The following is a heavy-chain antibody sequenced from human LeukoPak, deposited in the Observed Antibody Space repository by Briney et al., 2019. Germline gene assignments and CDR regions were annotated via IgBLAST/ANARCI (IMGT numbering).Heavy chain of an antibody. D-gene: IGHD6-19*01. V-gene: IGHV3-30*18. CDR3: AKTRYSSGWYPTSGPDY. CDR1: GFTFSSYG. Sequence: GGSLRLSCAASGFTFSSYGVHWVRQAPGKGLEWVAVISYDGSNKYYADSVKGRFTISRDNSKNTLYLQMNSLRAEDTAVYYCAKTRYSSGWYPTSGPDYWGQGTLVTVSS. J-gene: IGHJ4*02. CDR2: ISYDGSNK.